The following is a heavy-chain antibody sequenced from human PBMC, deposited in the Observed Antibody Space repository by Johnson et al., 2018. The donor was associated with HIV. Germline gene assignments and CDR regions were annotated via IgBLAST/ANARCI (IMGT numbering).Heavy chain of an antibody. D-gene: IGHD3-10*01. J-gene: IGHJ3*02. CDR2: IASGGTT. CDR1: GFTVSSNY. V-gene: IGHV3-66*02. Sequence: VQLVESGGGLVKPGGSLRLSCAASGFTVSSNYMSWVRKAPGKGLEWCSVIASGGTTSYADSVKGRFTIPRDNSKNTLCLQMNTLRAADTAVYYCARYYFGAGSYYNPDAFDIWGQGTMVIVSS. CDR3: ARYYFGAGSYYNPDAFDI.